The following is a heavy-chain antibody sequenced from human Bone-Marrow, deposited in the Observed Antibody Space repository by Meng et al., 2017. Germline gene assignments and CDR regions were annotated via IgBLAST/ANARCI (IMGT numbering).Heavy chain of an antibody. D-gene: IGHD1-26*01. Sequence: GGSLRLSCAASGFTFSSYWMHSFLQAPGKGLVWVSRINSDGSSTSYADSVKGRFTISRDNAKNTLYLQMNSLRAEDTAVYYCARDRGVSPWREDYFDYWGQGTLVTVSS. CDR1: GFTFSSYW. J-gene: IGHJ4*02. CDR3: ARDRGVSPWREDYFDY. CDR2: INSDGSST. V-gene: IGHV3-74*01.